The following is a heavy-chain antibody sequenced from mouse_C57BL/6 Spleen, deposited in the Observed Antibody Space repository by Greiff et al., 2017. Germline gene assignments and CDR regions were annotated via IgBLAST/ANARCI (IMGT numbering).Heavy chain of an antibody. CDR2: IDPETGGT. CDR1: GYTFTDYE. D-gene: IGHD2-1*01. V-gene: IGHV1-15*01. CDR3: TRDGNYEFAY. Sequence: QVQLQQSGAELVRPGASVTLSCKASGYTFTDYEMHWVKQTPVHGLEWIGAIDPETGGTAYNQKFKGKAILTADKSSSTAYMELRSLTSEDSAFYYCTRDGNYEFAYWGQGTLVTVSA. J-gene: IGHJ3*01.